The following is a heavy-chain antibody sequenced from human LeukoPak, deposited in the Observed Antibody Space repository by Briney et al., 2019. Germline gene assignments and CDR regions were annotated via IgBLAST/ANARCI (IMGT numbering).Heavy chain of an antibody. CDR3: ARGGYSSGWYGYYFDY. D-gene: IGHD6-19*01. Sequence: PSETLSLTRSVSDDSFSTHYWTWIRQPPGKGLEWIGYISSIGSTNYNPSLKSRVTISVDTSKKQFSLKMTSVTAADTAVYYCARGGYSSGWYGYYFDYWGQGTLVTVSS. CDR2: ISSIGST. CDR1: DDSFSTHY. J-gene: IGHJ4*02. V-gene: IGHV4-59*11.